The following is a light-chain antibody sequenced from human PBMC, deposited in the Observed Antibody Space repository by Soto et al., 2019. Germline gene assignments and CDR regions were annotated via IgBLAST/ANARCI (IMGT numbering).Light chain of an antibody. J-gene: IGKJ3*01. CDR2: GAS. CDR3: QQYGSSPFT. CDR1: QSVSSSY. V-gene: IGKV3-20*01. Sequence: EIVLTQSPGTLSLSPGERATLSCRASQSVSSSYLAWYQQKPGQAPRLLIYGASSRATGIPDRFSGSGSGPDFALTISGLEPEDFAVYYCQQYGSSPFTFGPGTKVDIK.